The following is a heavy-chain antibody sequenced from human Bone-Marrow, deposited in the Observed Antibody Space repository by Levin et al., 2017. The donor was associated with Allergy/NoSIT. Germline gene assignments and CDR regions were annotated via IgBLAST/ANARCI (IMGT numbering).Heavy chain of an antibody. Sequence: PSETLSLTCAVYGGSFSGYYWSWIRQPPGKGLEWIGEINHSGSTNYNPSLKSRVTISVDTSKNQFSLKLSSVTAADTAVYYCARGPRADYVWGSYPRRGAFDIWGQGTMVTVSS. J-gene: IGHJ3*02. V-gene: IGHV4-34*01. CDR3: ARGPRADYVWGSYPRRGAFDI. D-gene: IGHD3-16*02. CDR1: GGSFSGYY. CDR2: INHSGST.